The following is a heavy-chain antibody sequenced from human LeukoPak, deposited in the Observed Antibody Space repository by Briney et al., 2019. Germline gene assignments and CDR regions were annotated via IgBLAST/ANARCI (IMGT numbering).Heavy chain of an antibody. J-gene: IGHJ4*02. CDR1: GFTFSSYG. V-gene: IGHV3-33*01. D-gene: IGHD3-10*01. Sequence: PGGSLRLSCAASGFTFSSYGMHWVRQAPGKGLEWVAVIWYDGSNKYYADSVKSRFTISRDNSKNTLYLQMNSLRAEDTAVYYCAREGSTMVRGTLRGKGFDYWGQGTLVTVSS. CDR2: IWYDGSNK. CDR3: AREGSTMVRGTLRGKGFDY.